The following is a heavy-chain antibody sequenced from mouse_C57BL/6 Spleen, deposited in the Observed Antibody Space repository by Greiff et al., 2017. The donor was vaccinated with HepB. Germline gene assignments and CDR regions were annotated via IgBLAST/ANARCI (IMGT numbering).Heavy chain of an antibody. CDR2: IDPSDSYT. CDR1: GYTFTSYW. CDR3: ARSRGDSSGYVAY. V-gene: IGHV1-69*01. Sequence: QVQLQQPGAELVMPGASVKLSCKASGYTFTSYWMHWVKQRPGQGLEWIGEIDPSDSYTNYNQKFKGKSTLTVDKSSSTAYMQLSSLTSEDSAVYYCARSRGDSSGYVAYWGQGTLVTVSA. D-gene: IGHD3-2*02. J-gene: IGHJ3*01.